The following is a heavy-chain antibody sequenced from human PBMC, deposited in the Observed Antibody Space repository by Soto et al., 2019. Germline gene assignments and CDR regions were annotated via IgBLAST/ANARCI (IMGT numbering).Heavy chain of an antibody. CDR1: GGSSSSSSYY. CDR3: ARRGYYAISAFDI. V-gene: IGHV4-39*01. Sequence: AETLSLTCTVSGGSSSSSSYYWGWIRQPPGKGLEWIGSIYYSGSTYYNPSLKSRVTISVDTSKNQFSLKLSSVTAADTAVYYCARRGYYAISAFDIWGQGTMVTVS. J-gene: IGHJ3*02. D-gene: IGHD2-8*01. CDR2: IYYSGST.